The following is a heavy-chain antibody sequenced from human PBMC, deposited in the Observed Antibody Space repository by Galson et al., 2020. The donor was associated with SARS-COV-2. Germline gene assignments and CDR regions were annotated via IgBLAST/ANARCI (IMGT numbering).Heavy chain of an antibody. J-gene: IGHJ6*02. V-gene: IGHV3-30*18. D-gene: IGHD3-16*02. CDR1: GFTFSSYG. Sequence: GESLKISCAASGFTFSSYGMHWVRQAPGKGLEWVAVISYDGSNKYYADSVKGRFTISRDNSKNTLYLQMNSLRAEDTAVYYCAKTGWERSYRTSYYYYGMDVWGQGTTVTVSS. CDR2: ISYDGSNK. CDR3: AKTGWERSYRTSYYYYGMDV.